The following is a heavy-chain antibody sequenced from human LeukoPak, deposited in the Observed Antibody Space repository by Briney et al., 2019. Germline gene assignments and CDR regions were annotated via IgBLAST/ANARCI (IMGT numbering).Heavy chain of an antibody. CDR1: GFTFSSYA. D-gene: IGHD1-26*01. CDR2: ITDSGGST. V-gene: IGHV3-23*01. Sequence: PGGSLTLSCAASGFTFSSYAMSWVRQAPGKGLEWVSAITDSGGSTYYADPVKGRFTSSRDNSKNTLYLQMNSLRADDTAVYYCAKGRYSGSPYYFDYWGQGTLVTVSS. J-gene: IGHJ4*02. CDR3: AKGRYSGSPYYFDY.